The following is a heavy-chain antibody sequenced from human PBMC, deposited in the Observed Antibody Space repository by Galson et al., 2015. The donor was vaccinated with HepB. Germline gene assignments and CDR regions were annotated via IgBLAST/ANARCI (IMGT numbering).Heavy chain of an antibody. CDR1: GFIFGSYW. CDR3: AKDDSGIGMSY. D-gene: IGHD6-13*01. Sequence: SLRLSCAASGFIFGSYWMSWVRQAPGKGLEWVANIKLDGSDKYYVDSVKGRFAISRDNAKNSLYLQMNNLRAEDTDIYYCAKDDSGIGMSYWGRGTLVTVFS. V-gene: IGHV3-7*03. J-gene: IGHJ4*02. CDR2: IKLDGSDK.